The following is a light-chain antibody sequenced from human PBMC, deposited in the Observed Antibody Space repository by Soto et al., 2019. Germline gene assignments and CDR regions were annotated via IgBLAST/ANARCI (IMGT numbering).Light chain of an antibody. CDR1: QSVSSN. J-gene: IGKJ5*01. CDR2: GAS. Sequence: EIVLTQSPGPLSLSPGQRATLSCRAIQSVSSNYLAWYQQKPGQAPRLLIYGASTRATGIPARFSGSASGTEFTLTITGLQSEDFAVYYCQQYKNWPPISFGQGTRLEIK. V-gene: IGKV3-15*01. CDR3: QQYKNWPPIS.